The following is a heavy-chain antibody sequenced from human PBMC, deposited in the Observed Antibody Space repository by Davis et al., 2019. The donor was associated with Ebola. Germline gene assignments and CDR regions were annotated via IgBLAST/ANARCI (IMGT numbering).Heavy chain of an antibody. J-gene: IGHJ5*02. Sequence: GESLKISCAASGFAFSSYWMHWVRQAPGKGLVWVSRINSDGSSTSYADSVKGRFTISRDNAKNTLYLQMNSLRAEDTAVYYCAKDRRRFLEGLGFDPWGQGTLVTVSS. D-gene: IGHD3-3*01. CDR2: INSDGSST. V-gene: IGHV3-74*01. CDR1: GFAFSSYW. CDR3: AKDRRRFLEGLGFDP.